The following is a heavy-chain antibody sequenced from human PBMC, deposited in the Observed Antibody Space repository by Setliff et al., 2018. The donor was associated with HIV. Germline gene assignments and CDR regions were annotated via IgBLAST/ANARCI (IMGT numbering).Heavy chain of an antibody. CDR1: GASITSHN. J-gene: IGHJ4*02. Sequence: SETLSLTCSVSGASITSHNWSWIRQAAGKGLEWIGRIYTRGNTNYNPSLRSRVTMSVDTSKNQFSLKLSSVTAADTAIYYCARQVGSQYSYWAYYFDSWGQGALVTVSS. CDR3: ARQVGSQYSYWAYYFDS. D-gene: IGHD5-18*01. CDR2: IYTRGNT. V-gene: IGHV4-4*07.